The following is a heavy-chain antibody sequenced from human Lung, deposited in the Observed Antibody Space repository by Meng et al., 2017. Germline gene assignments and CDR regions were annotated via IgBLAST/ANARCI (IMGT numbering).Heavy chain of an antibody. CDR2: INHSGST. CDR1: GGAFIDYH. CDR3: ATGPTTMAHYFDY. V-gene: IGHV4-34*01. J-gene: IGHJ4*02. D-gene: IGHD1-26*01. Sequence: RLQQGGAGLLEPSATLSFPFCVFGGAFIDYHWSWCRQPPGKGLEWIREINHSGSTNYNPPLQSRATISVDTSQNNLSLKLSSVTAANSAVYYCATGPTTMAHYFDYWGQGTLVTVSS.